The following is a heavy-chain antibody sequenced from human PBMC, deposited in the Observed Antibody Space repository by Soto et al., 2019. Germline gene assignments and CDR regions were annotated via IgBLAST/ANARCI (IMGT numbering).Heavy chain of an antibody. CDR1: GFTFSSYA. J-gene: IGHJ4*02. V-gene: IGHV3-64D*08. D-gene: IGHD2-8*01. Sequence: GGSLRLSCSASGFTFSSYAMHWVRQAPGKGLEYVSAISSNGGSTYYADSVKGRFTISRDNSKNTLYLQMSSLRAEDTAVYYCVKAWADCTNGVCSDYWGQGTLVTVSS. CDR2: ISSNGGST. CDR3: VKAWADCTNGVCSDY.